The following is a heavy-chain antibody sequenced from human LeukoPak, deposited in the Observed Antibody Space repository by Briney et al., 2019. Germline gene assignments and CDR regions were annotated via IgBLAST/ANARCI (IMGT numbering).Heavy chain of an antibody. J-gene: IGHJ4*02. D-gene: IGHD6-19*01. CDR2: IFPGGAT. CDR3: ARGKPSGWRFDF. V-gene: IGHV4-4*07. CDR1: GDSIRGYY. Sequence: SETLSLTCTVSGDSIRGYYWNWIRQSAGKGLEWIGRIFPGGATHYNPSLKSRVTMSVDTSNNQFSLNLISVTAADTAVYFCARGKPSGWRFDFWGQGALVTV.